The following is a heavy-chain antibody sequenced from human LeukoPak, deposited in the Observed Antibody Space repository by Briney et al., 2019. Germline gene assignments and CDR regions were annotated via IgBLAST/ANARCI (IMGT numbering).Heavy chain of an antibody. CDR2: IYSSGSY. CDR1: GGSISDYY. D-gene: IGHD4-17*01. Sequence: SETLSLTCTVSGGSISDYYWSWIRQPAGKGLEWIGRIYSSGSYNYNPSLRGRVTMSVDTSTNQFSLRLYSVTAADTAVYFCARPSVTTIYWYFGLWGRGTLVTVSS. CDR3: ARPSVTTIYWYFGL. V-gene: IGHV4-4*07. J-gene: IGHJ2*01.